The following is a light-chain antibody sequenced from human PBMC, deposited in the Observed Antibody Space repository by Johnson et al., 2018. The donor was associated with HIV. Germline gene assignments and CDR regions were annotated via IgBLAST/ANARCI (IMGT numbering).Light chain of an antibody. CDR3: GTLDSSLSAYV. CDR1: SSNIGNNY. J-gene: IGLJ1*01. V-gene: IGLV1-51*01. CDR2: DNN. Sequence: QSVLTQPPSVSAAPGQKVTISCSGSSSNIGNNYVSWYQQLPGTAPKLLIYDNNERPSGIPDRFSGSKSGTSATLGITELQTGDEADYYCGTLDSSLSAYVFGTGTKVTVL.